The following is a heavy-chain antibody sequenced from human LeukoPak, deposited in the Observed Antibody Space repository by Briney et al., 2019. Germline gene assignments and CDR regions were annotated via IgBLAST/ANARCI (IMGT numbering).Heavy chain of an antibody. D-gene: IGHD6-19*01. V-gene: IGHV4-39*01. Sequence: PSETLSLTCTVSGGSISSSGYYWGWIRQPPGKGLEWIVSINYGGNTYYNPSLKSRVTISVDTSKNQFSLKLTSVTAADTAVYYCTRQAENWLVPFDYWGQGTPVTVSS. CDR1: GGSISSSGYY. CDR2: INYGGNT. CDR3: TRQAENWLVPFDY. J-gene: IGHJ4*02.